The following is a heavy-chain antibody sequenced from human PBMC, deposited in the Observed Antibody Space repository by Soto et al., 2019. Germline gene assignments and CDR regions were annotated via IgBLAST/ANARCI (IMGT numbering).Heavy chain of an antibody. CDR1: GGSISSSHW. CDR3: ATRLYYYDSSGSPPDY. Sequence: PSETLSLTCAVSGGSISSSHWWSWVRQPPGKGLEWIGEIYDSASSNYNPSLKSRVTISVDKSKNQFSLKLSSVTAADTAVYYCATRLYYYDSSGSPPDYWGQGTLVTVSS. CDR2: IYDSASS. V-gene: IGHV4-4*02. J-gene: IGHJ4*02. D-gene: IGHD3-22*01.